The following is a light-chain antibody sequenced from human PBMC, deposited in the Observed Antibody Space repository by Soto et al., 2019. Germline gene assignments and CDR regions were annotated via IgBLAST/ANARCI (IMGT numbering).Light chain of an antibody. J-gene: IGKJ1*01. CDR3: QQYNSYSSM. CDR1: QSINNW. CDR2: DAS. Sequence: DIQMTQSPSTLSASVGDIVTITCRASQSINNWLAWYQQKPGKAPKLLIYDASILESGVSSRFSGSSSGTEFTLTISSLQPDDVATYYCQQYNSYSSMFGQGTKVEIK. V-gene: IGKV1-5*01.